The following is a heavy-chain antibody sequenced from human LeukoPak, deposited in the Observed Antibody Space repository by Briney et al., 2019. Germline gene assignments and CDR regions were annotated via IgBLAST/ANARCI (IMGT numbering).Heavy chain of an antibody. Sequence: GGSLRLSCAVSGFIFDDYAMHWVRQAPGKGLGWVSGISWNSGSIGYADSVKGRFTISRDNAKNSLYLQMNSLRAEDTAVYYCATVVAHDAFDIWGQGTMVTVSS. J-gene: IGHJ3*02. CDR1: GFIFDDYA. D-gene: IGHD4-23*01. CDR3: ATVVAHDAFDI. V-gene: IGHV3-9*01. CDR2: ISWNSGSI.